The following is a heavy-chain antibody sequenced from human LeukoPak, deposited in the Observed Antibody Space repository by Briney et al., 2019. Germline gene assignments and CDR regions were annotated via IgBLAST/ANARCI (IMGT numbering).Heavy chain of an antibody. D-gene: IGHD3-22*01. J-gene: IGHJ4*02. Sequence: GGSLRLSCAASGFTFSSYWMHWVRQAPGKGLEWVSAISGSDGSTYYADSVKGRFTISRDNSKNTLYLQMNSLRAEDTAVYYCAKEAYDSSGSKNSIDFDYWGQGTLVTVSS. CDR1: GFTFSSYW. V-gene: IGHV3-23*01. CDR3: AKEAYDSSGSKNSIDFDY. CDR2: ISGSDGST.